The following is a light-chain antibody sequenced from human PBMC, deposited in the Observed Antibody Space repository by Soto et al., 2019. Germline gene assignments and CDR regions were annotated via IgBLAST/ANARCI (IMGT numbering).Light chain of an antibody. CDR1: SSDVGGYNY. J-gene: IGLJ1*01. CDR3: SSDGCRYIYV. CDR2: EVN. V-gene: IGLV2-8*01. Sequence: QSALTQPPSASGSPGQSVTISCTGTSSDVGGYNYVSWYQQYPGKAPKLMIYEVNKRPSVVPDRFSGSKSGNTAYLTVSGLHAEDDAAYSCSSDGCRYIYVFVTGTKLTVL.